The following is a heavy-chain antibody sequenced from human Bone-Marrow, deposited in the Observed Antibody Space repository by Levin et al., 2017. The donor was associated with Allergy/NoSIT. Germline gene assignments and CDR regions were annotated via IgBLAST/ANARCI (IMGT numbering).Heavy chain of an antibody. CDR1: RGTFSSFS. CDR2: ILPMFGTT. J-gene: IGHJ4*02. D-gene: IGHD3-3*01. V-gene: IGHV1-69*13. Sequence: GASVKVSCKASRGTFSSFSIIWVRQDPGQGLEWMGSILPMFGTTNYAQKFQGRVTITADESTTTAYMELNSLKSEDTAVYYCATAPQTGGDDYDLWSGYYLDYWGQGTLVTVSP. CDR3: ATAPQTGGDDYDLWSGYYLDY.